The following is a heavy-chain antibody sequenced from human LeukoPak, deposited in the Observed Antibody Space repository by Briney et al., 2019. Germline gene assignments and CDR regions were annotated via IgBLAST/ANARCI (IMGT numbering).Heavy chain of an antibody. CDR1: GFTFSSYA. V-gene: IGHV3-23*01. J-gene: IGHJ3*01. CDR3: AKDPGLLWFGELLYFGY. Sequence: QPGGSLRLSCAASGFTFSSYAMSWVRQAPGKGLEWVSAISGSGGSTYYADSVKGRFTISRDNSKNTLYLQMNSLRAEDTAVYYCAKDPGLLWFGELLYFGYWGQGTSVTVSS. CDR2: ISGSGGST. D-gene: IGHD3-10*01.